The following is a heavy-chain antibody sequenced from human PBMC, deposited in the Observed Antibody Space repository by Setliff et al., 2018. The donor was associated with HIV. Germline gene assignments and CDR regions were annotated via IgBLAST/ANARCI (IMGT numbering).Heavy chain of an antibody. V-gene: IGHV3-74*01. CDR1: GFTFSSYW. D-gene: IGHD3-22*01. Sequence: VGSLRLSCAASGFTFSSYWMHWVRQAPGKGLVWVSRINSDGSNTDYADSVKGRFTISRDNAKNTLYLQMNSLRAEDTAVYYCARDYDSSGYVDYWGQGTPVTVSS. CDR2: INSDGSNT. J-gene: IGHJ4*02. CDR3: ARDYDSSGYVDY.